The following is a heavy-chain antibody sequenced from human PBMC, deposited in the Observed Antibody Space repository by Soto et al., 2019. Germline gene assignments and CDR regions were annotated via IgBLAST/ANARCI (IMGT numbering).Heavy chain of an antibody. V-gene: IGHV4-39*01. Sequence: SETLSLTCTVSGGSISSTDLRWGWIRQPPGKGLEWIGSICYSGSTYYNPSLKSRVTISVDTSKNQFSLKLSSVTAADTALYFCAAYYHNWGPDYNGIAFWGLGALVSVS. CDR3: AAYYHNWGPDYNGIAF. CDR2: ICYSGST. CDR1: GGSISSTDLR. D-gene: IGHD3-10*01. J-gene: IGHJ1*01.